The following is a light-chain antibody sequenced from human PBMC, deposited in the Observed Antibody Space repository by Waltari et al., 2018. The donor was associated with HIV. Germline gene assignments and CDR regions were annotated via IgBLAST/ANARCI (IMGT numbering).Light chain of an antibody. CDR3: TTWDSSVTAWV. CDR1: SSNLGSAF. J-gene: IGLJ3*02. CDR2: SND. Sequence: QSVLTQPPSASGTPGQRVTISCSGSSSNLGSAFVYWYQQLPGTAPKLLIYSNDQRPSGVPDRFSGSKSGTSASLAISGLRSEDEADYYCTTWDSSVTAWVFGGGTKLTVL. V-gene: IGLV1-47*02.